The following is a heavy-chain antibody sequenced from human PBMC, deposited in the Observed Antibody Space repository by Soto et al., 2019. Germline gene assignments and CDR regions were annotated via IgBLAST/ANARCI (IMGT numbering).Heavy chain of an antibody. V-gene: IGHV1-3*01. Sequence: ASVKVSCKASGYTFTSYAMHWVRQAPGQRLEWMGWINAGNGNTKYSQKFQGRVTITRDTSASTAYMELSSLRSEDTAVYYCARAGSYSSSSFFYYYGMDVWGQGTTVTVSS. CDR3: ARAGSYSSSSFFYYYGMDV. CDR2: INAGNGNT. J-gene: IGHJ6*02. D-gene: IGHD6-13*01. CDR1: GYTFTSYA.